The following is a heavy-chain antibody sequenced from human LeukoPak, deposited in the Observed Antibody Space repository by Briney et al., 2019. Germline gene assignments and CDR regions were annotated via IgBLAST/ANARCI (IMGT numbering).Heavy chain of an antibody. D-gene: IGHD1-26*01. J-gene: IGHJ5*02. CDR1: GGSFSGYY. CDR2: INHSGST. Sequence: SETLSLTCAVYGGSFSGYYWSWIRQPPGKGLEWIGEINHSGSTNYNPSLKSRVTISVDTSKNQFSLKLSSVTAADTAVYYCARGINKGWELLWWFDPWGQGTLVTVSS. CDR3: ARGINKGWELLWWFDP. V-gene: IGHV4-34*01.